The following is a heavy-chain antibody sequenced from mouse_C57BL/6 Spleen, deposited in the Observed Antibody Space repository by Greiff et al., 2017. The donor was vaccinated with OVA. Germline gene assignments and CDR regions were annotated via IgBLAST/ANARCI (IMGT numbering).Heavy chain of an antibody. CDR3: ARGNDYDPAWFAY. CDR2: FHPYNDDT. V-gene: IGHV1-47*01. Sequence: QVQLKESGAELVKPGASVKMSCKASGYTFTTYPIEWMKQNHGKSLEWIGNFHPYNDDTKYNEKFKGKATLTVEKSSSTVYLEFSRLTSDDSAVYYCARGNDYDPAWFAYWGQGTLVTVSA. D-gene: IGHD2-4*01. CDR1: GYTFTTYP. J-gene: IGHJ3*01.